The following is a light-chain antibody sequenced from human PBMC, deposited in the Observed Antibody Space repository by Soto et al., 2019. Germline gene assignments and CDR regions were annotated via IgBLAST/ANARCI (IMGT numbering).Light chain of an antibody. CDR3: IPYTSSSTYV. CDR2: EVS. CDR1: SSDVGGYKY. J-gene: IGLJ1*01. V-gene: IGLV2-14*01. Sequence: QSVLTQPASVSGSPGQSITISGTGTSSDVGGYKYVSWYQQHPGKAPKLMIYEVSNRPSGISNRFSGSKSGNTASLTISGLQAEDEAEYYCIPYTSSSTYVFGTGTKVTVL.